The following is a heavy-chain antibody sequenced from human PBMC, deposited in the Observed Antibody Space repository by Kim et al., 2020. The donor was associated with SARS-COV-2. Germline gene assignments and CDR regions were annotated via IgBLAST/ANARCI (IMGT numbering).Heavy chain of an antibody. V-gene: IGHV3-23*01. CDR3: AKGAGAPFFFDY. D-gene: IGHD6-19*01. Sequence: YYADSVKGRFTISRDNSKNTLFLQINNLGAEDTAVYYCAKGAGAPFFFDYWGQGTLVTVSS. J-gene: IGHJ4*02.